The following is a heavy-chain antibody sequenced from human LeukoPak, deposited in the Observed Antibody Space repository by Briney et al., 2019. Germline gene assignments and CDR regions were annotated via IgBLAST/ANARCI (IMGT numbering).Heavy chain of an antibody. Sequence: GGPLRLSCAASGFTFTSYSMNWVRHAPGKGLEWVSTLSGGGGSTYYADSVKGRFTISRDNSKNTLYLQVNSLRAEDAAVYYCAKGGKWDVTPFDYWGQGTLVTVSS. CDR3: AKGGKWDVTPFDY. D-gene: IGHD1-26*01. CDR2: LSGGGGST. CDR1: GFTFTSYS. V-gene: IGHV3-23*01. J-gene: IGHJ4*02.